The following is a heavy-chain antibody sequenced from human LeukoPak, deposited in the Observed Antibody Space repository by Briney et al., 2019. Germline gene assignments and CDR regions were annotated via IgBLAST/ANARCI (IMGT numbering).Heavy chain of an antibody. CDR1: GGSISSSSYY. CDR2: IYYSGST. J-gene: IGHJ5*02. Sequence: SETLSLTCTVSGGSISSSSYYWGWIRQPPGKGLEWIGSIYYSGSTYYNPPLKSRVTISVGTSKNQFSLKLSSVTAADTAVYYCARGSANWSGYTNNWFDPWGQGTLVTVSS. CDR3: ARGSANWSGYTNNWFDP. D-gene: IGHD3-3*01. V-gene: IGHV4-39*07.